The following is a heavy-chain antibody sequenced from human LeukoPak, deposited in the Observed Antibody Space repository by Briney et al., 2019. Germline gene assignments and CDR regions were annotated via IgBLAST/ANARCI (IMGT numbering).Heavy chain of an antibody. J-gene: IGHJ4*02. CDR3: ARVGYYDYVWGSYRPYYFDY. CDR1: GFTFSSYW. D-gene: IGHD3-16*02. Sequence: PGGSLRLSCAASGFTFSSYWMSWVRQAPGKGLEWVANIKQDGSEKYYVDSVKGRFTISRDNAKNPLYLQMNSLRAEDTAVYYCARVGYYDYVWGSYRPYYFDYWGQGTLVTVSS. V-gene: IGHV3-7*01. CDR2: IKQDGSEK.